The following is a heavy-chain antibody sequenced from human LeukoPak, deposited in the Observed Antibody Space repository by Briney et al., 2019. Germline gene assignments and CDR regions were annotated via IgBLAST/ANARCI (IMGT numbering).Heavy chain of an antibody. D-gene: IGHD6-13*01. CDR2: ISWNSGSI. Sequence: GGSLRLSCAASGFTFDDYAMQWVRQAPGKGLEWVSGISWNSGSIGYADSVKGRFTISRDNAKNSLYLQMNSLRAEDTALYYCAKAGYSSSWFLNWFDPWGQGTLVTVSS. V-gene: IGHV3-9*01. CDR1: GFTFDDYA. J-gene: IGHJ5*02. CDR3: AKAGYSSSWFLNWFDP.